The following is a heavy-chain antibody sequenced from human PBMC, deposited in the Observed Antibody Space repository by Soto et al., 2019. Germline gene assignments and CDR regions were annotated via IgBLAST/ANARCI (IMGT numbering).Heavy chain of an antibody. V-gene: IGHV3-23*01. D-gene: IGHD6-19*01. CDR2: IDGSGGST. Sequence: GGSLRLSCAASGFTFSSYAMSWLRLPPGKGLEWVSAIDGSGGSTNYADSVKGRLTISRDNSRNTLFLQMNSLRAEDTAVYYCATSGRGWYYFDYWGQGNLVTVSP. CDR1: GFTFSSYA. CDR3: ATSGRGWYYFDY. J-gene: IGHJ4*02.